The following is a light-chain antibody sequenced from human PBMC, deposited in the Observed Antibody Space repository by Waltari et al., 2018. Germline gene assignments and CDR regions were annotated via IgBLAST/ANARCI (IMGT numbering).Light chain of an antibody. Sequence: AIQMTQSPSSLSASVGDRVTITCRARQGIRNDLGWYQQKAGKAPKLLIYGASSLRSGVPSRFSGSGSGTEFTLTISSLQPEDFATYYCLQDYNYPWMFGQGTKVEIK. V-gene: IGKV1-6*01. CDR1: QGIRND. J-gene: IGKJ1*01. CDR2: GAS. CDR3: LQDYNYPWM.